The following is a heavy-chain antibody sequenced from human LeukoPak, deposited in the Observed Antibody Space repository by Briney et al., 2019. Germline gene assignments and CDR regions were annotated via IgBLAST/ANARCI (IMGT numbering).Heavy chain of an antibody. V-gene: IGHV3-23*01. CDR1: QFIFSTYA. J-gene: IGHJ4*02. CDR3: ARVPYYDSSGYYYGVGYFDY. CDR2: ITSSGGST. Sequence: GGSLRLSCAASQFIFSTYAMSWVRQAPGKGLEWVSGITSSGGSTYYADSVRGRFTISRDNSKNMLYLQMNSLRAEDTAVYYCARVPYYDSSGYYYGVGYFDYWGQGTLVTVSS. D-gene: IGHD3-22*01.